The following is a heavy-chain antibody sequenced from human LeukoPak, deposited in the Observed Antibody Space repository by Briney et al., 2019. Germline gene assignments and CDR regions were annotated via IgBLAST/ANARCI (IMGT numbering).Heavy chain of an antibody. J-gene: IGHJ4*02. V-gene: IGHV3-23*01. Sequence: GGSLRLSCAVSGFTFSSYAMSWVRQAPGKGLEWVSAISGSGGSTYYADSVKGRFTISRDNSKNTLYLQMNSLRAEDTAVYYCAKVPGQNTVIPDYWGQGTLVTVSS. CDR1: GFTFSSYA. D-gene: IGHD4-11*01. CDR2: ISGSGGST. CDR3: AKVPGQNTVIPDY.